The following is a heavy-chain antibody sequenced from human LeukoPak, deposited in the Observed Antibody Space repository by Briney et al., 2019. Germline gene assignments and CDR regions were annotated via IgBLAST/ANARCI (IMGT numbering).Heavy chain of an antibody. V-gene: IGHV6-1*01. Sequence: SQTLSLTCAISGDSVSSISVAWNWIRQSPSRGLEWLGRTYYRSKWYYEYAVSVKSRINISPDTSKNQFSLKLSSVTAADTAVYYCARGKPGIAAARHYFDYWGQGTLVTVSS. J-gene: IGHJ4*02. CDR3: ARGKPGIAAARHYFDY. CDR2: TYYRSKWYY. CDR1: GDSVSSISVA. D-gene: IGHD6-13*01.